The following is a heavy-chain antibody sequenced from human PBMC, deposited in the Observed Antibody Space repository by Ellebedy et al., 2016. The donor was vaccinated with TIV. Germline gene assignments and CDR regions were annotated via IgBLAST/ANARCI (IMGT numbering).Heavy chain of an antibody. Sequence: SETLFLTXTVSGGSISSGDYYWSWIRQPPGKGLEWIGYIYYSGSTYYNPSLKSRVTISVDTSKNQFSLKLSSVTAADTAVYYCARVGAVVTAIGWFDPWGQGTLVTVSS. V-gene: IGHV4-30-4*01. CDR1: GGSISSGDYY. J-gene: IGHJ5*02. D-gene: IGHD2-21*02. CDR2: IYYSGST. CDR3: ARVGAVVTAIGWFDP.